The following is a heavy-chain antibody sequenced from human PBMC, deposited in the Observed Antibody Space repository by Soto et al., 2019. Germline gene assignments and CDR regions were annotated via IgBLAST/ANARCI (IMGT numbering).Heavy chain of an antibody. CDR3: ARVATSGMHFYFDS. CDR1: SGSISNNNYY. CDR2: IYYSGST. Sequence: QVQLQESGPGLVKPSQTLSLTCSVSSGSISNNNYYWTWIRQHPRKDLEWLGYIYYSGSTFYNPSLESRLTISVDTSKNQFSLKLSSVTAADTAIYFCARVATSGMHFYFDSWGQGALVTVSS. J-gene: IGHJ4*02. V-gene: IGHV4-30-4*01.